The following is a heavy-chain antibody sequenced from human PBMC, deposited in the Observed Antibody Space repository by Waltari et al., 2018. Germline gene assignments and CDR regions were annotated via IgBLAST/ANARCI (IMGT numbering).Heavy chain of an antibody. V-gene: IGHV3-30*02. D-gene: IGHD2-2*01. Sequence: QVQLVEYGGGVVQPGGTLSRTCPASGLTFSSDGMHWVRRAPGKGLEGVAFIRYDGSNAYYADSVKGRFTISRDNSKNTLSLQMNSLRAEDTAVYYCAKDGSFVVVPEAMFDYYMDVWGKGTTVSVSS. CDR1: GLTFSSDG. CDR3: AKDGSFVVVPEAMFDYYMDV. CDR2: IRYDGSNA. J-gene: IGHJ6*03.